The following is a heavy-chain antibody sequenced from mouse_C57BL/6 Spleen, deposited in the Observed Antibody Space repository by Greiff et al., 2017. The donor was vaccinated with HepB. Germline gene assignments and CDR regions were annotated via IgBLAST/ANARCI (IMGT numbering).Heavy chain of an antibody. V-gene: IGHV1-15*01. Sequence: VQLQQSGAELVRPGASVTLSCKASGYTFTDYEMHWVKQTPVHGLEWIGAIDPETGGTAYNQKFKGKAILTADKSSSTAYMELRSLTSEDSAVYYCTRDLTGRPWFAYWGQGTLVTVSA. CDR3: TRDLTGRPWFAY. CDR1: GYTFTDYE. D-gene: IGHD4-1*01. J-gene: IGHJ3*01. CDR2: IDPETGGT.